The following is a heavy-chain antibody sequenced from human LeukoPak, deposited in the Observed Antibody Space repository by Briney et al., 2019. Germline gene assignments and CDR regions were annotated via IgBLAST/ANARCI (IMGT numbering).Heavy chain of an antibody. D-gene: IGHD2-2*01. CDR3: GTNGETSAWPY. Sequence: GGSLRLSCAASGFSFSTFWMTWVRQAPGNGLEWVANINGDGSVAFYGDSVKGRFTISRDNAKNSLYLQMNSLRDEDTGVYYWGTNGETSAWPYWGQGSPG. CDR1: GFSFSTFW. V-gene: IGHV3-7*01. J-gene: IGHJ4*01. CDR2: INGDGSVA.